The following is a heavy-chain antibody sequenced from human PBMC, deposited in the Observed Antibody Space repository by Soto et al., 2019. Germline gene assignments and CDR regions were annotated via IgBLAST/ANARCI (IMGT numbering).Heavy chain of an antibody. CDR3: ANQGVFISYTYPPSRF. D-gene: IGHD3-16*01. Sequence: PSETLSLTCTVSGASISSSDYHWAWIRQPPGKGLEWIGSIYYSGNTYCNPSLQIRVTMSVDTSKNQFSLKLNSVNAADTAVYYCANQGVFISYTYPPSRFWGRGTLPPVS. J-gene: IGHJ4*02. CDR1: GASISSSDYH. V-gene: IGHV4-39*01. CDR2: IYYSGNT.